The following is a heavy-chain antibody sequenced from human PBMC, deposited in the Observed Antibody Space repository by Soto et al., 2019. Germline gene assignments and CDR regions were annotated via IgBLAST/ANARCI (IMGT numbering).Heavy chain of an antibody. V-gene: IGHV4-31*03. Sequence: QVQLQESGPGLVKPSQTLSLTCTVSGGAISSGGDYWSWIRQHPGKGLEWIGYSYYSGSTYYPPSLKSRVTIAVDTSKDQFSLKLGSVTAADTAVYDCARSSQSTVTTFDDWGQGTLVTVSS. J-gene: IGHJ5*02. CDR1: GGAISSGGDY. CDR2: SYYSGST. D-gene: IGHD4-17*01. CDR3: ARSSQSTVTTFDD.